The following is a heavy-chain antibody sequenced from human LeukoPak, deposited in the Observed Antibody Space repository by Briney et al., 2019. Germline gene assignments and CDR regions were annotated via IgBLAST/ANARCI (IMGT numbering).Heavy chain of an antibody. CDR2: ICPSDSDT. CDR3: ARLPGIAVVGALPYNWFAP. J-gene: IGHJ5*02. CDR1: VSIINSYW. D-gene: IGHD6-19*01. Sequence: NRGASRQISGEGAVSIINSYWSGWRRALGGKRLEGMGIICPSDSDTRYSPCFQGQVTISADKYISTAYLQWSSLKASDTAMYYCARLPGIAVVGALPYNWFAPWGQGTLVTVSS. V-gene: IGHV5-51*01.